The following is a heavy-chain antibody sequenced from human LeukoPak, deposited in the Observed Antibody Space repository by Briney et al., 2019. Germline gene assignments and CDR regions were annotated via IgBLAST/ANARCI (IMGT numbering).Heavy chain of an antibody. CDR3: AREDQGFDY. CDR1: GFTFSSYA. J-gene: IGHJ4*02. CDR2: ISYDGSNK. V-gene: IGHV3-30-3*01. Sequence: LRLSCAASGFTFSSYAMHWVRQAPGKGLEWVAVISYDGSNKYYADSVKGRFTISRDNSKNTLYLQMNSLRAEDTAVYYCAREDQGFDYWGQGTLVTVSS. D-gene: IGHD2-2*01.